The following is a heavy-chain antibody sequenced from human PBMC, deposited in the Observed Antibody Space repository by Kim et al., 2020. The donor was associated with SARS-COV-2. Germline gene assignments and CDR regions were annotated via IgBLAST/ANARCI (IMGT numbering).Heavy chain of an antibody. Sequence: PPLKRRVTISVDTSKNQFSLKLSSVTAADTAVYYCARTYYDFWSGPRMDVWGKGTTVTVSS. D-gene: IGHD3-3*01. CDR3: ARTYYDFWSGPRMDV. J-gene: IGHJ6*04. V-gene: IGHV4-39*01.